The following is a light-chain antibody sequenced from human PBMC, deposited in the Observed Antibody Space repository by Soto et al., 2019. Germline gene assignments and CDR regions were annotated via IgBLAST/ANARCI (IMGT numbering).Light chain of an antibody. CDR2: AAS. J-gene: IGKJ2*01. Sequence: DIQMTQSPSSLSASVGDRVTITCRASQSISSYLHWYQQKPGKAPKLLIYAASSLRSGVPSRFSGSGSGTEFTLTISSLQPEDFATYYCQQSYSAPMYTFGQGTKLEIK. CDR1: QSISSY. CDR3: QQSYSAPMYT. V-gene: IGKV1-39*01.